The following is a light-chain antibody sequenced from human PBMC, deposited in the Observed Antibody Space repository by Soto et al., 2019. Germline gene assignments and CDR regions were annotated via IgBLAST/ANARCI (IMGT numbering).Light chain of an antibody. J-gene: IGKJ1*01. Sequence: IFMTQSPATLSVSPGGRATLSCRASEDVSSKLAWYQQKPGLPPRLVIYDASTRATGIPGRFSGSGSGKGFTLTISGLQSEDFAIYYCLQYDTWPPGTFGQGTKVGI. CDR2: DAS. V-gene: IGKV3-15*01. CDR1: EDVSSK. CDR3: LQYDTWPPGT.